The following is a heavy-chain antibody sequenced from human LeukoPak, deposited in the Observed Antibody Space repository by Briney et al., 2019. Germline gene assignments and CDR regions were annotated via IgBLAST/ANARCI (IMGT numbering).Heavy chain of an antibody. Sequence: GGSLRLSCAASRFTFSSYAMNWVRQAPGKGLEWVGFIRSKAYGATTEYAASVKGRFTISRDDFKTIAYLQMNSLKTEGTAFYYCTRDCSSTSCYGRVEMDVWGKGTTVTVSS. J-gene: IGHJ6*04. V-gene: IGHV3-49*04. D-gene: IGHD2-2*01. CDR2: IRSKAYGATT. CDR3: TRDCSSTSCYGRVEMDV. CDR1: RFTFSSYA.